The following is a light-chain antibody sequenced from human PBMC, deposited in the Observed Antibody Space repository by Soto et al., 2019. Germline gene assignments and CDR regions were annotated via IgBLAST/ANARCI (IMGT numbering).Light chain of an antibody. CDR3: QQYDNLPT. J-gene: IGKJ5*01. V-gene: IGKV1-33*01. CDR1: QDISNY. Sequence: DIQMTQSPSSLSASVGDRVTMTCQASQDISNYLNWYQQKPGKAPKLLIYDASNLETGVPSRFSGSGSGTDFTFTISSLQAEDIATYYCQQYDNLPTFGQGTRLEIK. CDR2: DAS.